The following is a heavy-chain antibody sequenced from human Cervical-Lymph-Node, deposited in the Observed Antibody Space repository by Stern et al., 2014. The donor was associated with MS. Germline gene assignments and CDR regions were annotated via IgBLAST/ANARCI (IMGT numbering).Heavy chain of an antibody. D-gene: IGHD3-16*01. V-gene: IGHV4-31*03. J-gene: IGHJ6*02. CDR3: AGGGNYYYYAMDV. CDR1: GGSISSGGYY. CDR2: IYFSAST. Sequence: QMQLQESGPGLVKPSQTLSLTCTVSGGSISSGGYYWSWIRQHPGKGLDWIGEIYFSASTYYNPSLKSRVTISVDTSKNQFSLRLSSVTAADTAVYYCAGGGNYYYYAMDVWGQGTTVTVSS.